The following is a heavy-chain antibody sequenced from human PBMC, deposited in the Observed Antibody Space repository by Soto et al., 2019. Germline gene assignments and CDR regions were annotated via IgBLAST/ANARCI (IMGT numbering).Heavy chain of an antibody. J-gene: IGHJ3*02. CDR2: ISYDGRNK. CDR3: SRPAPHYYGSPGAFDI. CDR1: GLTLSSYA. Sequence: GGSLGLSCAACGLTLSSYAMAWVGKAQGKGLEWLAFISYDGRNKYYADSVKGRFTISRDNSKNTLYLQMNSLRAEDTAVYYCSRPAPHYYGSPGAFDIWGQGTMVTVSS. V-gene: IGHV3-30-3*01. D-gene: IGHD3-10*01.